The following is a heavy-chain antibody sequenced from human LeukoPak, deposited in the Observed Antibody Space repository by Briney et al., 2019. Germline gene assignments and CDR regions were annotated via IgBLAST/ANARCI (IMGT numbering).Heavy chain of an antibody. V-gene: IGHV3-74*01. CDR2: INNDGSIT. Sequence: GGSLRLSCAASGFSFSSYLMHWVRQAPGKGLVWVSRINNDGSITNYAESVKGRFTISRDNAKNTLYLQMNSLRGEDTAVYYCARTASGFSSANWGQGTLVTVSS. J-gene: IGHJ4*02. CDR3: ARTASGFSSAN. CDR1: GFSFSSYL. D-gene: IGHD3-3*01.